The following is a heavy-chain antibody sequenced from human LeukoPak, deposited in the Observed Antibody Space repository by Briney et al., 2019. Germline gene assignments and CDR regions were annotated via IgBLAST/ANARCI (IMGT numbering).Heavy chain of an antibody. D-gene: IGHD3-16*02. CDR2: IYPGDSDT. V-gene: IGHV5-51*01. CDR1: GYSFTSYW. J-gene: IGHJ4*02. Sequence: GESLKISCKGSGYSFTSYWIGWVRQMPGKGLEWMGIIYPGDSDTRYSPSFQGLVTISADKSISTAYLQWSSLKASDTAMYYCARQTEFMITFGGVIVYYFDYWGQGTLVTVSS. CDR3: ARQTEFMITFGGVIVYYFDY.